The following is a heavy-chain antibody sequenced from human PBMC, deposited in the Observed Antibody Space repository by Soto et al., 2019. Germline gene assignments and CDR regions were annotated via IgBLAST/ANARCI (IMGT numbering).Heavy chain of an antibody. V-gene: IGHV3-48*02. CDR3: ARGDRFRCSGDRCFSDGLFLS. D-gene: IGHD2-15*01. Sequence: EVQLVESGGGLVQRGGSLRLSCAASGFTFGIYSMNWVRQAPGKGLEWISYINGSSSTMYYADSVKGRFILSRDNADNSLYLQMNSLGDADTAVYYCARGDRFRCSGDRCFSDGLFLSWGQGALVTVSS. CDR2: INGSSSTM. J-gene: IGHJ5*02. CDR1: GFTFGIYS.